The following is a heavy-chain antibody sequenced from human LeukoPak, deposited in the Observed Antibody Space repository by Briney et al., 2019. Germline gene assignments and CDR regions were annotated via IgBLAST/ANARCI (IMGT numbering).Heavy chain of an antibody. Sequence: PSETLSLTCSVSDGSINSYYWNWIRRPPGKGLEWIGYIYYNGNTNYSPSLKSRVTMSVDTSKNQFSLKLSSVTAADTAVYYCARGTYDSSGYYPRPFGYWGQGTLVTVSS. CDR2: IYYNGNT. CDR1: DGSINSYY. CDR3: ARGTYDSSGYYPRPFGY. D-gene: IGHD3-22*01. J-gene: IGHJ4*02. V-gene: IGHV4-59*01.